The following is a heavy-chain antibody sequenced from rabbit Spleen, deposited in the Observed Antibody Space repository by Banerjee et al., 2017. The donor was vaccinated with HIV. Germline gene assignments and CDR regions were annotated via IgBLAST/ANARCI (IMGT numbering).Heavy chain of an antibody. V-gene: IGHV1S40*01. Sequence: QRLVESGGGLVKPGASLIVTCTASGFSLSGSFHMCWVRQAPGKGLEWIACIYIGDSSTYYASWAKDPCTISKTSSTTVTLQMTSLTAADTATYFCARDLAGIIGWNFNLWGQGTLVTVS. CDR1: GFSLSGSFH. D-gene: IGHD4-1*01. J-gene: IGHJ4*01. CDR3: ARDLAGIIGWNFNL. CDR2: IYIGDSST.